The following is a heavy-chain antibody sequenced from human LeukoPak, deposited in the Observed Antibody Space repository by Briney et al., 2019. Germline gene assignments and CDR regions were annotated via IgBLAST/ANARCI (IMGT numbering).Heavy chain of an antibody. V-gene: IGHV4-39*07. CDR3: ARAGVGSSGFDY. J-gene: IGHJ4*02. CDR1: GDSISSSSYY. CDR2: IYYSGST. D-gene: IGHD6-19*01. Sequence: SETLSLTCTVSGDSISSSSYYWVWLRQPPGKGLEWIATIYYSGSTYYNPSLKSRVTISVDTSKNQFSLKLSSVTAADTAVYYCARAGVGSSGFDYWGQGTLVTVSS.